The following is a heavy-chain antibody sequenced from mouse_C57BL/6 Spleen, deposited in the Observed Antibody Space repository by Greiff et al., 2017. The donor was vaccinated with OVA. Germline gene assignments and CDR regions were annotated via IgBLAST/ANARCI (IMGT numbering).Heavy chain of an antibody. CDR2: ISSGSSTI. CDR1: GFTFSDYG. CDR3: VRYGVNRDFDV. Sequence: EVKVVESGGGLVKPGGSLKLSCAASGFTFSDYGMHWVRQAPEKGLEWVAYISSGSSTIYYADTVKGRFTISRDNAKNTLFLQMTSLRSEDTAMCYSVRYGVNRDFDVWGTGTTVTVSP. J-gene: IGHJ1*03. D-gene: IGHD1-1*02. V-gene: IGHV5-17*01.